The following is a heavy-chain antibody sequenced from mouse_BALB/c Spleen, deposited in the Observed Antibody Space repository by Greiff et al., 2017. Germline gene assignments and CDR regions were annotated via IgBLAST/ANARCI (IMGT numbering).Heavy chain of an antibody. CDR3: ARDYYGNYYFDY. CDR1: GYAFTNYL. CDR2: IAPGSGST. J-gene: IGHJ2*01. D-gene: IGHD2-1*01. Sequence: VKLVESGAELVRPGTSVKVSCKASGYAFTNYLIEWVKQRPGQGLEWIGRIAPGSGSTYYNEMFKGKATLTVDTSSSTAYIQLSSLSSEDSAVYFCARDYYGNYYFDYWGQGTTLTVSS. V-gene: IGHV1-54*01.